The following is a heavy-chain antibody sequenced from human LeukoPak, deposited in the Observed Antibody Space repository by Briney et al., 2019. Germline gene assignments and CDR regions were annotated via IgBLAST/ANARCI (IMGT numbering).Heavy chain of an antibody. J-gene: IGHJ6*03. CDR2: ISGSGGST. CDR3: AKQIAVAGRYYYYYYYMDV. Sequence: GGSLRLSCAASGFTFSSYAVSWVRQAPGKGLEWVSAISGSGGSTYYADSVKGRFTISRDNSKNTLYLQMNSLRAEDTAVYYCAKQIAVAGRYYYYYYYMDVWGKGTTVTVSS. D-gene: IGHD6-19*01. CDR1: GFTFSSYA. V-gene: IGHV3-23*01.